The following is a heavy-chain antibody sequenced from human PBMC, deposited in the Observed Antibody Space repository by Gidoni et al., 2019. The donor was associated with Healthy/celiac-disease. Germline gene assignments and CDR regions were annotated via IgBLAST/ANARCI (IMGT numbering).Heavy chain of an antibody. CDR2: ISGSGGST. CDR1: GFTFSSYA. J-gene: IGHJ6*02. Sequence: EVQLLESGGGLVQPGGSLRLSCAASGFTFSSYAMRWVRQAPGKGLAWVSAISGSGGSTYYADSVKGRFTISRDNSKNTLYLQMNSLRAEDTAVYYCAKDTGVLRFSPTYYYYYYGMDVWGQGTTVTVSS. CDR3: AKDTGVLRFSPTYYYYYYGMDV. V-gene: IGHV3-23*01. D-gene: IGHD3-3*01.